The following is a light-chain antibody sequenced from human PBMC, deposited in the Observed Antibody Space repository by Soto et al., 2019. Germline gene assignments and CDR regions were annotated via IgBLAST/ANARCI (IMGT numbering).Light chain of an antibody. Sequence: EIVLTQSPGTLSLSPGERATLSCRASQSVRSSYLAWYQQKPGQAPRHLIYGASSKATGIPDRFSGSGSGTDFTLTISRLEPEDFAVYYCQQYGGSLTFGGGTKVEI. CDR2: GAS. CDR3: QQYGGSLT. V-gene: IGKV3-20*01. J-gene: IGKJ4*01. CDR1: QSVRSSY.